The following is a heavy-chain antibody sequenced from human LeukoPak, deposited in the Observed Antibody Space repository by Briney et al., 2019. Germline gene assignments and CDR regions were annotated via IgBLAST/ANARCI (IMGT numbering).Heavy chain of an antibody. D-gene: IGHD3-22*01. CDR3: ARSTYYYDSSGYYYFDY. V-gene: IGHV1-2*02. Sequence: SVKVSCKASGYTFTGYYMHWVRQAPGQGLEWMGWINPNSGGTNYAQKFQGRVTMTRDTSISTAYMELSRLRSDDTAVYYCARSTYYYDSSGYYYFDYWGQGTLVTVSS. J-gene: IGHJ4*02. CDR2: INPNSGGT. CDR1: GYTFTGYY.